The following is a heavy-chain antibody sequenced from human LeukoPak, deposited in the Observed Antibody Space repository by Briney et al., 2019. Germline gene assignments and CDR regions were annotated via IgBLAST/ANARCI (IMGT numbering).Heavy chain of an antibody. CDR1: GFSFSRYW. CDR3: VRGGGYYFDY. D-gene: IGHD3-16*01. V-gene: IGHV3-74*01. CDR2: LNSDGSST. Sequence: AESLRLSCAASGFSFSRYWMHWVRQAPGKGLEWVSRLNSDGSSTTYAGSVKGRFTLARDNSKNTLYLQMNRLRAEDTAVYYCVRGGGYYFDYWGQGTLVTVSS. J-gene: IGHJ4*02.